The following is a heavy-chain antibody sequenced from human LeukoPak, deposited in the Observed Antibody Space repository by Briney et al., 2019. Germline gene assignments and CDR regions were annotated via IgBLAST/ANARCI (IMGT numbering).Heavy chain of an antibody. CDR3: ATDPLLRITFGGVIAIDY. V-gene: IGHV3-15*01. CDR2: IKSKTDGGTT. D-gene: IGHD3-16*02. CDR1: GFTFSNAW. J-gene: IGHJ4*02. Sequence: KAGGSLRLSCAASGFTFSNAWRSWVRQAPGKGLEWVGRIKSKTDGGTTDYAAPVKGRFTISRDDSKNTLYLQMNSLKTEDTAVYYCATDPLLRITFGGVIAIDYWGQGTLVTVSS.